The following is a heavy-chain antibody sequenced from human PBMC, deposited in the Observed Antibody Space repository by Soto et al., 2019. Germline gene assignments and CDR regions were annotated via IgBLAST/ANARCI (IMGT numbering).Heavy chain of an antibody. CDR1: GYTFTGYY. CDR3: ARDLDTMIVVVSPFGY. J-gene: IGHJ4*02. Sequence: GAPVKVSGKASGYTFTGYYMHWVRQAPGQGLEWMGWINPNSGGTNYAQKFQGRVTMTRDTSISTAYMELSRLRSDDTAVYYCARDLDTMIVVVSPFGYWGQGTLVTVSS. V-gene: IGHV1-2*02. D-gene: IGHD3-22*01. CDR2: INPNSGGT.